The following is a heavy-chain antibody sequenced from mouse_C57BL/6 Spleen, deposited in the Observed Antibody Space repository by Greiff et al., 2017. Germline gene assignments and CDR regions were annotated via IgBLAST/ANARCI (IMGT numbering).Heavy chain of an antibody. D-gene: IGHD4-1*01. J-gene: IGHJ2*01. Sequence: EVKLQESGGGLVKPGGSLKLSCAASGFTFSSYAMSWVRQTPEKRLEWVATISDGGSYTYYPDNVKGRFTISRDNAKNNLYLQMSHLKSEDTAMYYCARLTGTSYFDYWGQGTTLTVSS. CDR1: GFTFSSYA. V-gene: IGHV5-4*03. CDR2: ISDGGSYT. CDR3: ARLTGTSYFDY.